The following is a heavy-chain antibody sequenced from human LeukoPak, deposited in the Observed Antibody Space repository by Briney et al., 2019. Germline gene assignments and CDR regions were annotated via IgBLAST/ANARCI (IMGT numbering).Heavy chain of an antibody. D-gene: IGHD3-10*01. Sequence: GGSLRLSCAASGFTFSSYSMNWVRQAPGKGLEWVSSISSSSSYIYYADSVKGRFTISRDNAKNSLYLQMNSLRAEDTAVYYCARSKARGDAGFDYWGQGTLVTVSS. CDR1: GFTFSSYS. V-gene: IGHV3-21*01. CDR3: ARSKARGDAGFDY. CDR2: ISSSSSYI. J-gene: IGHJ4*02.